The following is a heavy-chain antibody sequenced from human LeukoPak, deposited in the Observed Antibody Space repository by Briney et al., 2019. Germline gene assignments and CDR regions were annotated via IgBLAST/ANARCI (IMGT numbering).Heavy chain of an antibody. Sequence: GGSLRLSCATSGFTFRNHGMHWVRQAPGKGLEWVAFIRYDELQDYYADSVRGRFTISRDNSKSALYLQMGSLRPEDTAMYYCVRDFSNYVAFFDSWGQGVLVTVSS. V-gene: IGHV3-30*02. CDR2: IRYDELQD. CDR1: GFTFRNHG. CDR3: VRDFSNYVAFFDS. J-gene: IGHJ4*02. D-gene: IGHD4-11*01.